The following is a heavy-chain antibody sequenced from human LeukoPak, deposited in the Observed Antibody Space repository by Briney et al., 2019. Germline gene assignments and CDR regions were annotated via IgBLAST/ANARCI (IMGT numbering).Heavy chain of an antibody. J-gene: IGHJ6*02. Sequence: SQTLSLTCAISGDSASSPSAEWRWLRQSPSRGLECLGRIYYRSKWFNVYGDSVKSRISINPDTSKNHFSLQLESVTHEDTAVYYCARRYTAYGLDVWGQGTTVTVSS. CDR3: ARRYTAYGLDV. CDR1: GDSASSPSAE. D-gene: IGHD2-2*02. CDR2: IYYRSKWFN. V-gene: IGHV6-1*01.